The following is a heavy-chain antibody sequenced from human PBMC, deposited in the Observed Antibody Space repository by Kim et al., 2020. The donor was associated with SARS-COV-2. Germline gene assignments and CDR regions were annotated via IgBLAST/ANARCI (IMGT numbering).Heavy chain of an antibody. V-gene: IGHV1-69*04. D-gene: IGHD1-26*01. CDR3: ARDRAYSGSYYYFDY. J-gene: IGHJ4*02. Sequence: QKFQGRVTITADKSTSTAYMELSSLRSEDTAVYYCARDRAYSGSYYYFDYWGQGTLVTVSS.